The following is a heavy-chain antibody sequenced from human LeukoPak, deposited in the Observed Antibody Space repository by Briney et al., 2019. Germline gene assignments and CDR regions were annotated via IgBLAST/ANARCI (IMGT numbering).Heavy chain of an antibody. CDR1: GYTFTSYD. CDR3: ARGQSLSSSWYTDYYYYYMDV. J-gene: IGHJ6*03. D-gene: IGHD6-13*01. V-gene: IGHV1-8*03. Sequence: ASVKVSCKASGYTFTSYDINWVRQATGQGLEWMGWMNPNSGNTGYAQKFQGRVTITRNTSISTAYMELSSLRSEDTAVYYCARGQSLSSSWYTDYYYYYMDVWGKGTTVTVSS. CDR2: MNPNSGNT.